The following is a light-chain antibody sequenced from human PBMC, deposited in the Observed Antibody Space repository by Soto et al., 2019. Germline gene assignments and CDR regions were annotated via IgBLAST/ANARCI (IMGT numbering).Light chain of an antibody. CDR2: DAS. CDR3: QQYDNLPPYT. Sequence: DIQMTQSPSSLSASVGDRVTITCQASQDISNYLNWYQQKPGKAPKLLIYDASNLETRVPSRFSGSGSGTDFTFTISSLQPEYIATYYYQQYDNLPPYTFGQGTKLEIK. CDR1: QDISNY. V-gene: IGKV1-33*01. J-gene: IGKJ2*01.